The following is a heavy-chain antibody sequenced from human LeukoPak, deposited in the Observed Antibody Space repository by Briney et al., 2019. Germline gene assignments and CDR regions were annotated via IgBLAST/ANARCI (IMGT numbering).Heavy chain of an antibody. D-gene: IGHD1-26*01. CDR1: GFTFSSYW. CDR2: IKQDGSEK. Sequence: GGSLRLSCAASGFTFSSYWMSWVRQAPGKGLEWVANIKQDGSEKYYVDSVKGRFTISRDNAKNSLYLQMNSLRAEDTAVYYCARGGSGTYYDVDYWGQGTLVTVSS. J-gene: IGHJ4*02. CDR3: ARGGSGTYYDVDY. V-gene: IGHV3-7*01.